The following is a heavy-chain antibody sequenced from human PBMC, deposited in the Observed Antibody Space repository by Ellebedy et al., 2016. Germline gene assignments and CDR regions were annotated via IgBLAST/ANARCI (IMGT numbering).Heavy chain of an antibody. Sequence: SETLSLXXAVYGGSFSGYYWSWIRQPAGKGLVWIGRIYTSGSTNYNPSLKSRVTMSVDTSKNQFSLKLSSVTAADTAVYYCARDGRNCSSTSCHFWFDYWGQGTLVTVSS. V-gene: IGHV4-4*07. CDR2: IYTSGST. CDR1: GGSFSGYY. D-gene: IGHD2-2*01. J-gene: IGHJ4*02. CDR3: ARDGRNCSSTSCHFWFDY.